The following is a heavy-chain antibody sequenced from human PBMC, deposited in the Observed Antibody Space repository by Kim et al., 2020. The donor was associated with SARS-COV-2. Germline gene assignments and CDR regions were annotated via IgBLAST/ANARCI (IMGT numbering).Heavy chain of an antibody. CDR1: GFTFSSYS. CDR3: ARLGYCSGGSCYRPRYGMDV. V-gene: IGHV3-21*01. D-gene: IGHD2-15*01. J-gene: IGHJ6*02. Sequence: GGSLSLSCAASGFTFSSYSMNWVRQAPGKGLEWVSSISSSSSYIYYADSVKGRFTISRDNAKNSLYLQMNSLRAEDTAVYYCARLGYCSGGSCYRPRYGMDVWGQGTTVTVSS. CDR2: ISSSSSYI.